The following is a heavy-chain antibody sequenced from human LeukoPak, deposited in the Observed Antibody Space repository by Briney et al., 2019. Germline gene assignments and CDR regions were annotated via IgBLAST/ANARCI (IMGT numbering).Heavy chain of an antibody. V-gene: IGHV4-61*02. D-gene: IGHD5-12*01. CDR2: IYTSGST. CDR3: ARGLMGSGYYFDY. CDR1: GGSLSSGSYY. J-gene: IGHJ4*02. Sequence: SETLSLTCTVSGGSLSSGSYYWSWIRQPAGKGLEWIGRIYTSGSTNYNPSLKSRVTISVDTSKNQFSLKLSSVTAADTAVYYCARGLMGSGYYFDYWGQGTLVTVSS.